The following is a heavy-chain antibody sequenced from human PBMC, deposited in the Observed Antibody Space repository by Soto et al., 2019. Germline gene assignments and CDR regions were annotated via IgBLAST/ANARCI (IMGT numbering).Heavy chain of an antibody. Sequence: SVKVSCKASGGTFSSYAISWVRQAPGQGLEWMGGIIPIFGTANYAQKFQGRVTITADESTSTAYMELSSLRSEDTAVYYCARFSRDFWSGYYIAYWGQGTLVTVSS. CDR1: GGTFSSYA. V-gene: IGHV1-69*13. CDR2: IIPIFGTA. CDR3: ARFSRDFWSGYYIAY. D-gene: IGHD3-3*01. J-gene: IGHJ4*02.